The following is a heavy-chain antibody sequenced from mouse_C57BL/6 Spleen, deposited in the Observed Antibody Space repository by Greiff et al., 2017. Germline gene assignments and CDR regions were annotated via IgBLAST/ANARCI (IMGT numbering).Heavy chain of an antibody. D-gene: IGHD2-3*01. CDR2: IDPSDSYT. Sequence: QVQLQQPGAELVKPGASVKLSCKASGYTFTSYWMQWVKQRPGQGLEWIGEIDPSDSYTNYNQKLKGKATLTVDTSSSTAYMQLSSLTSEDSAVYYCARNDSWGQGTSVTVSS. CDR1: GYTFTSYW. V-gene: IGHV1-50*01. J-gene: IGHJ4*01. CDR3: ARNDS.